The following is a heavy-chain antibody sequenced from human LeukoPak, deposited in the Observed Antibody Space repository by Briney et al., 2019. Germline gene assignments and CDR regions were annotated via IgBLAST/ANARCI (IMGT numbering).Heavy chain of an antibody. CDR3: ATYSSLNAREFQY. V-gene: IGHV3-23*01. CDR2: ISATGGSI. D-gene: IGHD3-22*01. J-gene: IGHJ1*01. Sequence: PGGSLRLSCAASGFTFSSYAMSWVRQAPGKGLEWVSTISATGGSIYYADSVRGRLTISRDNSKNTVYLQMNSLRAEDTAVYYCATYSSLNAREFQYWGQGTLVTVSS. CDR1: GFTFSSYA.